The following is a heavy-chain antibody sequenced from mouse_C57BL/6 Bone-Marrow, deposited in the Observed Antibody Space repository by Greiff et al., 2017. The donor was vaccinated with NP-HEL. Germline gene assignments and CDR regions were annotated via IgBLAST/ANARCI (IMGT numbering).Heavy chain of an antibody. Sequence: QVQLQQPGAELVKPGASVKMSCKASGYTFTSYWITWVKQRPGQGLEWIGDIYPGSGSTNYNEKFKSKATLTVDTSSSTAYMQLSSLTSEESAVYYCARVGGNYGWYFDVWGTGTTVTVSS. V-gene: IGHV1-55*01. CDR2: IYPGSGST. J-gene: IGHJ1*03. CDR3: ARVGGNYGWYFDV. D-gene: IGHD2-1*01. CDR1: GYTFTSYW.